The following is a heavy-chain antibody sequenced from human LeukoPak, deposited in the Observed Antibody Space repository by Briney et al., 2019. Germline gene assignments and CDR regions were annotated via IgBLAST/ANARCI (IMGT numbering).Heavy chain of an antibody. D-gene: IGHD5-18*01. CDR2: IDPNSGGT. V-gene: IGHV1-2*02. Sequence: ASVKVSCKAAGYTFAGYHVHWVRQAPGQGLEWMGWIDPNSGGTHSAQKFHGRVTITSDTAIDTAYMELSGLTSDATAMYYYTRDRAYTATMWFDTWGQGSLVTVSS. J-gene: IGHJ5*02. CDR1: GYTFAGYH. CDR3: TRDRAYTATMWFDT.